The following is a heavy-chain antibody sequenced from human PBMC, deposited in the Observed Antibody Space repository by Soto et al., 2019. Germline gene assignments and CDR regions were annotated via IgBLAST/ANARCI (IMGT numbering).Heavy chain of an antibody. CDR3: ARGYGVYGLEVL. CDR2: IFYSGTA. CDR1: GGFFSRGGYH. J-gene: IGHJ2*01. V-gene: IGHV4-31*03. D-gene: IGHD4-17*01. Sequence: QGQLQESGPGLVKPSQTLSLTCTVSGGFFSRGGYHWHWIRQHPGKGLVWIGYIFYSGTAYYNPSLLPRVSISVDQPRNQCSLKMTSVTAAETAISYAARGYGVYGLEVLWRRCTLVTLSS.